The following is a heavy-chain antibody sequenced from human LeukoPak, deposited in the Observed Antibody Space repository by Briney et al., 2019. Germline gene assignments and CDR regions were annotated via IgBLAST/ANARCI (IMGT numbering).Heavy chain of an antibody. J-gene: IGHJ6*02. CDR3: AKGGYYYESSGYYYYHYGMDV. CDR2: ISPSGYGP. V-gene: IGHV3-23*01. Sequence: GGSLRLSCAASGFTFSNFAMIWVRQAPGKGLDWVSTISPSGYGPKYADSVMGRFTISRDNSKNTVYLQLNSLRAEDTAVYYCAKGGYYYESSGYYYYHYGMDVWGQGTTVTVSS. D-gene: IGHD3-22*01. CDR1: GFTFSNFA.